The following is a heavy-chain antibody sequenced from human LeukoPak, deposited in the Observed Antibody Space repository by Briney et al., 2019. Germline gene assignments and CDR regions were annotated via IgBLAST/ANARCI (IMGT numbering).Heavy chain of an antibody. CDR2: IYHSGST. CDR1: GYSISSGYY. Sequence: KPSETLSLTCTVSGYSISSGYYWGWIRQPPGKGPEWIGSIYHSGSTYYNPSLKSRVTISVDTSKNQFSLKLSSVTAADTAVYYCARVPMVRGVSFDPWGQGTLVTVSS. J-gene: IGHJ5*02. V-gene: IGHV4-38-2*02. D-gene: IGHD3-10*01. CDR3: ARVPMVRGVSFDP.